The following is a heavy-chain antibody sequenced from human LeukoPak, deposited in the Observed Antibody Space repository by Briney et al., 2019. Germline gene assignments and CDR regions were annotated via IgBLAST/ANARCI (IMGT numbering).Heavy chain of an antibody. CDR1: GYTFTSYY. J-gene: IGHJ3*02. Sequence: ASVKVSCKAPGYTFTSYYMHWVRQAPGQGLEWMGIINPSGGSTSYAQKFQGRVTMTRDTSTSTVYMELSSLRSEDTAVYYCARVVENDAFDIWGQGTMVTVSS. V-gene: IGHV1-46*01. CDR2: INPSGGST. D-gene: IGHD2-15*01. CDR3: ARVVENDAFDI.